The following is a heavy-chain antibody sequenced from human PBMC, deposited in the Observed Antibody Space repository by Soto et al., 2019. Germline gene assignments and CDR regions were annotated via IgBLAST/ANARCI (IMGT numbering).Heavy chain of an antibody. CDR2: IIPILGIA. Sequence: QVQLVQSGAEVKKPGSSVKVSCKASGGTFSSYTISWVRQAPGQGLEWMGRIIPILGIANYAQKFQGRVTITADKSTSTAYMELSSLRSEDTAVYYCARDGHYYYYMDVWGKGTTGTVSS. CDR1: GGTFSSYT. V-gene: IGHV1-69*08. CDR3: ARDGHYYYYMDV. J-gene: IGHJ6*03.